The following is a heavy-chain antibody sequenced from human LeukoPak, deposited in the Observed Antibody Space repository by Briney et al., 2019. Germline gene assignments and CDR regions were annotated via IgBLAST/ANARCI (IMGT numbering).Heavy chain of an antibody. CDR3: ARVTSGAFDI. V-gene: IGHV4-59*01. CDR2: IYYTGST. D-gene: IGHD1-14*01. Sequence: SETLSLTCTVSGGSISNYFWGWIRQPPGKGLEWIGYIYYTGSTNYNPSLKSRVTISVDTAKNQFSLNVTSVTAADTAVYYCARVTSGAFDIWGQGTMVTVSS. CDR1: GGSISNYF. J-gene: IGHJ3*02.